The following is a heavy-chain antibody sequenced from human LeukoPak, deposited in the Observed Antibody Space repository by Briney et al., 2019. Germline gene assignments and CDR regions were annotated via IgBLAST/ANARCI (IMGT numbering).Heavy chain of an antibody. CDR3: ARAKPYSNLDY. CDR2: ISSSGSAI. Sequence: PGGSLRLSCAASGFTFSSYEMNWVRQAPGKGLEWVSYISSSGSAIYYADSVKGRFTISRDNSRNTVYLQMNSLRAEDTAVYYCARAKPYSNLDYWGQGTLVTVSS. J-gene: IGHJ4*02. V-gene: IGHV3-48*03. D-gene: IGHD4-11*01. CDR1: GFTFSSYE.